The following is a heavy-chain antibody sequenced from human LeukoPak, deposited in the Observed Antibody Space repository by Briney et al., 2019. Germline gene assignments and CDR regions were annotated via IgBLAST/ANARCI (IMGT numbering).Heavy chain of an antibody. CDR1: GGTFSTYA. CDR2: ISGSGGST. CDR3: ATVAAAGTEYFDF. J-gene: IGHJ4*02. D-gene: IGHD2-15*01. V-gene: IGHV3-23*01. Sequence: GGSLRLSCGAPGGTFSTYAMSWARQAPGKLLELVSAISGSGGSTYCADSVKGRFTISRDNSKNTLYLQMNSLRAEDTAVYYCATVAAAGTEYFDFWGQGTLVPVSS.